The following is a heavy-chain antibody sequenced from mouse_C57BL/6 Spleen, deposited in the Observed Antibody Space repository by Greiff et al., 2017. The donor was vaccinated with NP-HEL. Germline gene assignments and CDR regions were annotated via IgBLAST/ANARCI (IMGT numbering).Heavy chain of an antibody. CDR1: GYSFTSYY. D-gene: IGHD2-4*01. J-gene: IGHJ2*01. V-gene: IGHV1-66*01. CDR3: ARVGDYDYADYFDY. CDR2: IYPGSGNT. Sequence: QVQLQQSGPELVKPGASVKISCKASGYSFTSYYIHWVKQRPGQGLEWIGWIYPGSGNTKYNEKFKGKATLTADTSSSTAYMQLSSLTSEDSAVYYCARVGDYDYADYFDYWGQGTTLTVSS.